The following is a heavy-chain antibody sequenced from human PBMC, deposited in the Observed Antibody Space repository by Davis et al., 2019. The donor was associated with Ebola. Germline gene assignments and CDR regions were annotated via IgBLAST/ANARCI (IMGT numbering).Heavy chain of an antibody. J-gene: IGHJ6*02. V-gene: IGHV5-51*01. CDR3: ARFRSRNYYYYGMDV. CDR2: IYPGDSAT. D-gene: IGHD1-14*01. Sequence: GESLNISCAASGYIFSTYLIGWVRQMPGGGLEWMGIIYPGDSATRYRPSLQGQVTISVDKSINTTSPHWSSLKASDNAMYYYARFRSRNYYYYGMDVWGQGTTVTVSS. CDR1: GYIFSTYL.